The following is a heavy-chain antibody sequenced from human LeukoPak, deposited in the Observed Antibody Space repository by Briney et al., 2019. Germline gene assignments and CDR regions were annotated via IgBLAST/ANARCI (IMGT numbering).Heavy chain of an antibody. J-gene: IGHJ4*02. V-gene: IGHV1-8*01. CDR1: GYTFTSYD. Sequence: ASVKVSCKASGYTFTSYDINWVRQATGQGLEWMGWMNPNSGNTGYAQKFQGRVTMTRNTSISTAYMELSSLRSEDTAVYYCARDTSYYNNPSKYRDTYFDYWGQGTLVTVSS. CDR3: ARDTSYYNNPSKYRDTYFDY. CDR2: MNPNSGNT. D-gene: IGHD3-16*02.